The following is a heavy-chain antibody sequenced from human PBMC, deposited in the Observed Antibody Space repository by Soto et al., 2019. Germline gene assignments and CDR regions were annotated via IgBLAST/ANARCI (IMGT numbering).Heavy chain of an antibody. CDR2: MSSDGSSK. D-gene: IGHD6-6*01. Sequence: QVQLVESGGGVVQPGRSLRLSCAASGFTFSTYGMYWVRQAPGKGLEWVATMSSDGSSKKYGDSVKDRFTISRDNSKDKLYLEVNSQRAEDTAMYYCVRCRPSHLDYWGQGTLVTVSS. V-gene: IGHV3-33*01. CDR3: VRCRPSHLDY. J-gene: IGHJ4*02. CDR1: GFTFSTYG.